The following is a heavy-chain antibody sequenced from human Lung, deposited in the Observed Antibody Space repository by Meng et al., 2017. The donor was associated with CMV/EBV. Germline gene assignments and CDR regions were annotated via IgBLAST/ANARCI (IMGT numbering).Heavy chain of an antibody. V-gene: IGHV3-21*01. D-gene: IGHD2-2*01. Sequence: GGSLRLXXAASGFTFSTYPMIWVRQAPGKGLEWVSSISSSSYCIFYGDSVKGRFTVSRDNAKNSLFLQMNSLRAEDTAVYYCARAKDCSSTTCYGDYWGQGXLVTVSS. CDR1: GFTFSTYP. CDR3: ARAKDCSSTTCYGDY. CDR2: ISSSSYCI. J-gene: IGHJ4*02.